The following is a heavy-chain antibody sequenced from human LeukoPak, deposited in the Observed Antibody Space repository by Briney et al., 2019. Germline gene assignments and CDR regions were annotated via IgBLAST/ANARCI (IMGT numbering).Heavy chain of an antibody. Sequence: PSQTLSLTCTVSGGSISSGGYYWSWIRQHPGKGLEWIGYIYYSGSTYYNPSLKCRVTISVATSKNQYSLKLSSVPAADTAVYYCAILLGSSSWYVDYWGQGTLVTASS. V-gene: IGHV4-31*03. J-gene: IGHJ4*02. CDR1: GGSISSGGYY. D-gene: IGHD6-13*01. CDR3: AILLGSSSWYVDY. CDR2: IYYSGST.